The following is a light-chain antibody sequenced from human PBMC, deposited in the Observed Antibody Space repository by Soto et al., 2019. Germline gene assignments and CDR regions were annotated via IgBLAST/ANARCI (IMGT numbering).Light chain of an antibody. V-gene: IGLV2-14*03. Sequence: QSALTQPASVCGSPGQSITISCTGTSSDIGAFTFVSWYQQHPGKVPKLMIFDVNRRPSGVSDRFSGSKSGNTASLTISGLQAEDEGDYYCSSYTSSSTHVFGSGTKLTVL. CDR3: SSYTSSSTHV. J-gene: IGLJ1*01. CDR2: DVN. CDR1: SSDIGAFTF.